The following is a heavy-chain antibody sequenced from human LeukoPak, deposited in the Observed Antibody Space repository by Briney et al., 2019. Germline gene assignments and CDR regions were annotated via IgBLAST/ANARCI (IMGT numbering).Heavy chain of an antibody. Sequence: GGSLRLSCAASGFTFSSFEMNWVRQAPGKGLGWVSYISSSGNTIYYADSAKGRFTISRDNAKNSLYLQMNSLRAEDTAVYYCAGDLLWSGYYSRYYYMDVWGKGTTVTVSS. J-gene: IGHJ6*03. CDR1: GFTFSSFE. D-gene: IGHD3-3*01. CDR3: AGDLLWSGYYSRYYYMDV. CDR2: ISSSGNTI. V-gene: IGHV3-48*03.